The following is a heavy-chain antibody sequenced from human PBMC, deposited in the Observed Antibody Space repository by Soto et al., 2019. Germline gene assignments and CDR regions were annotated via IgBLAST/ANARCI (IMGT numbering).Heavy chain of an antibody. D-gene: IGHD3-3*01. J-gene: IGHJ5*02. CDR1: GYSFTSYW. CDR3: ALPPNYDFWSGYSWFDP. CDR2: IYPGDSDT. V-gene: IGHV5-51*01. Sequence: GESLKISCKGSGYSFTSYWIGWVRQMPGKGLEWMGIIYPGDSDTRYSPSFQGQVTISADKSISTAYLQWSSLKASDTAMYYCALPPNYDFWSGYSWFDPWGQGTLVTVSS.